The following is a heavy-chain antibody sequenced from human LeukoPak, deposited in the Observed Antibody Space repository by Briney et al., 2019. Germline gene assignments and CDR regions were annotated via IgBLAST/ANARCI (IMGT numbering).Heavy chain of an antibody. CDR2: ISSSGSTI. CDR1: GFIFSDYY. D-gene: IGHD2-2*01. CDR3: ARVPRYCSSTSCYSY. Sequence: GGSLRLSCAASGFIFSDYYMSWIRQAPGKGLEWLSYISSSGSTIYYADSVKGRFTISRDNAKNSLYLQMNSLRAEDTAAYYCARVPRYCSSTSCYSYWGQGTLVTVSS. J-gene: IGHJ4*02. V-gene: IGHV3-11*04.